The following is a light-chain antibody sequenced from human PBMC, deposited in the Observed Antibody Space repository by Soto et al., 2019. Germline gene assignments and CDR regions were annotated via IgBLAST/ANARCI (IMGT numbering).Light chain of an antibody. CDR1: NSDVGGYNT. J-gene: IGLJ2*01. Sequence: QSALTQPAAVAGSLGQSITISCTGTNSDVGGYNTVSWYQQHPDKAPKLMIYEFSNRPSGVSNRFSGSKSGNTASLTISGIPAEDEADYYCSSYIATKEDVLFGGGTKLTVL. CDR3: SSYIATKEDVL. V-gene: IGLV2-14*01. CDR2: EFS.